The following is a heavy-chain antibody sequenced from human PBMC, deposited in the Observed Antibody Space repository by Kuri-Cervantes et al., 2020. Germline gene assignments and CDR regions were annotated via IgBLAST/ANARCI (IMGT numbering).Heavy chain of an antibody. CDR2: IWYDGSNK. CDR3: AREGSGSYYFDY. J-gene: IGHJ4*02. V-gene: IGHV3-33*08. Sequence: GESLKISCAASGFAFSRYGMHWVRQAPGKGLEWVAVIWYDGSNKYYADSVKGRFTISRDNPKNTLYLQMNSLRSEDTAVYYCAREGSGSYYFDYWGQGTLVTVSS. D-gene: IGHD1-26*01. CDR1: GFAFSRYG.